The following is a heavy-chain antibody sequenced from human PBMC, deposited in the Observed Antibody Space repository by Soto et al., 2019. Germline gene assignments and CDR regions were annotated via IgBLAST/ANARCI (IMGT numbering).Heavy chain of an antibody. D-gene: IGHD5-18*01. J-gene: IGHJ6*02. Sequence: SSETLSLTCTVSGGSISSGGYYWSWIRQHPGKGLEWIGYIYYSGSTYYNPSLKSRVTISVDTSKNQFSLKLSSVTAADTAVYYCARGGGGEYSYGLPPTRYGMDVWGQGTTVTVSS. CDR1: GGSISSGGYY. CDR3: ARGGGGEYSYGLPPTRYGMDV. CDR2: IYYSGST. V-gene: IGHV4-31*03.